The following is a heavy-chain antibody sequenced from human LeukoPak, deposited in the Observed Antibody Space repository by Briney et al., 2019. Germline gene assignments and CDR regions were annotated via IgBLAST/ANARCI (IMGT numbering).Heavy chain of an antibody. CDR3: AKAFTKSGSYWDYFDF. Sequence: GGSLRLSCAASGFTFSSYSLNWVRQAPGKGLEWVSSISGSSSYIYYADSVKGRFTISRHNAKNSLYLQMDSLRAGDTAVYYCAKAFTKSGSYWDYFDFWGLGTLVTVSS. V-gene: IGHV3-21*01. J-gene: IGHJ4*02. CDR2: ISGSSSYI. CDR1: GFTFSSYS. D-gene: IGHD1-26*01.